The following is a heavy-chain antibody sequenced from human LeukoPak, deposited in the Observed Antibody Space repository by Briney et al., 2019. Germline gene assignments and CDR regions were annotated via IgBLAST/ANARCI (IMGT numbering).Heavy chain of an antibody. J-gene: IGHJ4*02. CDR1: GFTFSSYA. Sequence: GRSLRLSCAASGFTFSSYAMRWVRQAPGKGLEWVAVISYDGSNKYYADSVKGRFTISRDNSKNTLYLQMNSLRAEDTAVYYCARDHRSRGFDYWGQGTLVTVSS. D-gene: IGHD2-15*01. V-gene: IGHV3-30-3*01. CDR2: ISYDGSNK. CDR3: ARDHRSRGFDY.